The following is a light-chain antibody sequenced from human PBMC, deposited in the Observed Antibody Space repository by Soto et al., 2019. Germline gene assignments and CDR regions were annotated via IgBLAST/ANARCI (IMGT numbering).Light chain of an antibody. Sequence: QSVLTQPPSVSAAPGQKVTISCSGSSSNIGNNYVSWYQHLPGTAPKLLIYDNNKRPSGIPDRFSASKSGTSATLGITGLQTGDEADYYCGTWDSSLSTWVFGGGTKVTVL. J-gene: IGLJ3*02. V-gene: IGLV1-51*01. CDR1: SSNIGNNY. CDR2: DNN. CDR3: GTWDSSLSTWV.